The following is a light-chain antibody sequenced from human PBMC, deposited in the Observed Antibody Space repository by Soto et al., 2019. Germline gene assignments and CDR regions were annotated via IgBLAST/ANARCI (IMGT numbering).Light chain of an antibody. J-gene: IGLJ7*01. CDR3: AAWDDSLNGAV. CDR1: SSNIGSNT. V-gene: IGLV1-44*01. CDR2: SNN. Sequence: QSVLAHPPSASGTHGQRVTISCSGSSSNIGSNTVNWYQQLPGTAPKLLIYSNNQRPSGVPDRFSGSKSGTSASLAISGLQSEDEADYYCAAWDDSLNGAVFGGGTQLTVL.